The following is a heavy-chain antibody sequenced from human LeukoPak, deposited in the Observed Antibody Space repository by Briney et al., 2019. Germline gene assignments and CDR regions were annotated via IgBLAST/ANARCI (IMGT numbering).Heavy chain of an antibody. Sequence: SETLSLTCTVSGGSISSSSYYWGWIRQPPGKGLEWIGSIYYSGSTYSNPSLKSRVTISVDTSKNQFSLKLSSVTAADTAVYYCASLDSSSWYHWFDPWGQGTLVTVSS. J-gene: IGHJ5*02. V-gene: IGHV4-39*01. D-gene: IGHD6-13*01. CDR3: ASLDSSSWYHWFDP. CDR2: IYYSGST. CDR1: GGSISSSSYY.